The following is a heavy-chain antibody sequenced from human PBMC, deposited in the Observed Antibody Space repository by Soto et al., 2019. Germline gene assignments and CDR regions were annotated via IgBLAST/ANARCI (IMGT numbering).Heavy chain of an antibody. D-gene: IGHD5-18*01. Sequence: QVQLVQSGAEVKKPGSSVKVSCQASGGIFSSNAISWVRQAPGQGLEWMGGILPIFGTTNYAQNFQGRATITADESTSTAYIELSSLKSEDKALYYCATGGRRYSCAPRFYLDYRGQRTLVTVSS. J-gene: IGHJ4*02. CDR1: GGIFSSNA. V-gene: IGHV1-69*01. CDR3: ATGGRRYSCAPRFYLDY. CDR2: ILPIFGTT.